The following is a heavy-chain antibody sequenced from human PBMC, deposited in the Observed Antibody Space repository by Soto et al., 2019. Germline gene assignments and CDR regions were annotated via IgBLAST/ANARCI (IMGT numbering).Heavy chain of an antibody. D-gene: IGHD1-26*01. CDR2: IYYSGST. CDR3: AKAAPTTNLWFDP. V-gene: IGHV4-31*03. J-gene: IGHJ5*02. Sequence: SETLSLTCTVSGGSISSGTYYWSWIRQHPGKGLEWIGYIYYSGSTYYNPSLKSRVTISVDTSKNQFSLKLSSVTAADTAVYYCAKAAPTTNLWFDPWGQGSLVTVSS. CDR1: GGSISSGTYY.